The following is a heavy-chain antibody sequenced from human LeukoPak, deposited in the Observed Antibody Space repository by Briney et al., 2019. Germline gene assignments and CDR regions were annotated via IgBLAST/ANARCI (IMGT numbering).Heavy chain of an antibody. CDR1: GFTFSSCG. CDR3: ARDIGEWFGERWAFDDY. D-gene: IGHD3-10*01. J-gene: IGHJ4*02. CDR2: ISSSGSYI. V-gene: IGHV3-21*01. Sequence: PGGSLRLSCAASGFTFSSCGMNWVRQAPGKGLEWVSSISSSGSYISYADSVKGRFTISRDNAKNSLYLQMDSLRAEDTAVYYCARDIGEWFGERWAFDDYWGQGTLVTVSS.